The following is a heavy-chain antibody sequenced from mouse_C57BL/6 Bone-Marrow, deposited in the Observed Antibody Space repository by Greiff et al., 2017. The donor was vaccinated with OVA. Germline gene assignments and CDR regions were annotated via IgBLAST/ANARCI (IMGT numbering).Heavy chain of an antibody. CDR1: GYTFTSYW. CDR3: ARLGELPYWYFDV. Sequence: VQLQESGAELAKPGASVKLSCKASGYTFTSYWMHWVNQRPGQGLEWIGYINPSSGYTKYNQKFKDKATLTADKSSSTAYMQLSSLTYEDSAVYYCARLGELPYWYFDVWGTGTTVTVSS. J-gene: IGHJ1*03. V-gene: IGHV1-7*01. CDR2: INPSSGYT. D-gene: IGHD4-1*01.